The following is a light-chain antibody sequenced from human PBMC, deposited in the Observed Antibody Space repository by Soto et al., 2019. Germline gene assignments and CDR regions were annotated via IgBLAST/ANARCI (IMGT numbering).Light chain of an antibody. CDR2: GSS. V-gene: IGKV3-15*01. CDR1: QTISSN. J-gene: IGKJ1*01. Sequence: EILMTQSPATLSVSPGERVTLSCRASQTISSNLAWYQQKPGQAPRLLIYGSSIRATDISARFSGSGSGTEFTLTISSLQSEDLAVYYCQQYNNCPRAFGQGTKV. CDR3: QQYNNCPRA.